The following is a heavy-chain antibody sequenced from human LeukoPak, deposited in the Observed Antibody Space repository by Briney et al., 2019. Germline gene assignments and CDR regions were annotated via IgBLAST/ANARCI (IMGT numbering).Heavy chain of an antibody. Sequence: SQTLSLTCTVSGGSISRGNYYWSWIRQPAGKGLEWIGRIYTSGGTNYNPTLRSRVAISADTSKNQLSLKLSSVTAADTAVYYCARDKRHYGYYYMDVWGKGTTVTVSS. CDR1: GGSISRGNYY. CDR3: ARDKRHYGYYYMDV. V-gene: IGHV4-61*02. CDR2: IYTSGGT. J-gene: IGHJ6*03. D-gene: IGHD5-24*01.